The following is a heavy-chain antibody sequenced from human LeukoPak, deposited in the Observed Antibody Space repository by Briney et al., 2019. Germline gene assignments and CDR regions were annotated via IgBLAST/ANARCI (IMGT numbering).Heavy chain of an antibody. J-gene: IGHJ4*02. CDR1: GFTVSSNY. CDR2: IYRGGST. CDR3: ARGSMVRGVILDY. Sequence: GGSLRLSCAASGFTVSSNYMSWVRQAPGKGLEGVSVIYRGGSTYYADSVKGRFTISRDNSKNTLYLQMNSLRAEDTAVYYCARGSMVRGVILDYWGQGTLVTVSS. D-gene: IGHD3-10*01. V-gene: IGHV3-53*01.